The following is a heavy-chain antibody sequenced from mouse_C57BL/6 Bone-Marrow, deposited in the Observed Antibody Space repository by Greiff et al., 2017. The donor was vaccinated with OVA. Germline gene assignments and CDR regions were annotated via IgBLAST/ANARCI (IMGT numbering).Heavy chain of an antibody. CDR3: ARSPYYYGSSHYWYFDV. J-gene: IGHJ1*03. D-gene: IGHD1-1*01. Sequence: QVQLKESGAELVRPGTSVKVSCKASGYAFTNYLIEWVKQRPGQGLEWIGVINPGSGGTNYNEKFKGKATLTADKSSSTAYMQLSSLTSEDSAVYFCARSPYYYGSSHYWYFDVWGTGTTVTVSS. CDR2: INPGSGGT. CDR1: GYAFTNYL. V-gene: IGHV1-54*01.